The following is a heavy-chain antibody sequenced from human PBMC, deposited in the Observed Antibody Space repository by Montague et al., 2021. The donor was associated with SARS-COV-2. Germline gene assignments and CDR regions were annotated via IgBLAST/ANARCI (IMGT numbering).Heavy chain of an antibody. CDR3: AKVAGSHDTFDI. D-gene: IGHD6-19*01. J-gene: IGHJ3*02. Sequence: SETLSLTCTVSGYSISTGYYWGWIRQPPGKGLEWIGTIYHSGSTYFNPSLKSRVIISVDTSKNQFSLNLSSVTAADTAVYYCAKVAGSHDTFDIWGRGTMVTVSS. V-gene: IGHV4-38-2*02. CDR1: GYSISTGYY. CDR2: IYHSGST.